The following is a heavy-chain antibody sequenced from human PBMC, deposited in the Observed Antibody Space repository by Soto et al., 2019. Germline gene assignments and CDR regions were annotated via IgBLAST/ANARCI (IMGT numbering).Heavy chain of an antibody. CDR3: ARDSRDRRGYSYGYGYNWFDP. Sequence: GASVKVSCKASGYTFTSYYMHWVRQAPGQGLEWMGIINPSGGRTSYAQKFQGRVTMTRDTSTSTVYMELSSLRSEDTAVYYCARDSRDRRGYSYGYGYNWFDPWGQGTLVTVSS. CDR2: INPSGGRT. V-gene: IGHV1-46*01. J-gene: IGHJ5*02. CDR1: GYTFTSYY. D-gene: IGHD5-18*01.